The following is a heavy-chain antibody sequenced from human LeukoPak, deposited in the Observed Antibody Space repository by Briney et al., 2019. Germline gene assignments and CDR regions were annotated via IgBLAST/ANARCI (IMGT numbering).Heavy chain of an antibody. Sequence: PGRSLRLSCAASGFNFDDFAMHWVRQAPGKGLQWVAGINWNSDFIGCADSVRGRFTISRDNGENSLYLQMNSLRAEDTAVYHCAGRSCSGGSCSTPQLNWGQGTLVTVSS. J-gene: IGHJ4*02. V-gene: IGHV3-9*01. D-gene: IGHD2-15*01. CDR2: INWNSDFI. CDR3: AGRSCSGGSCSTPQLN. CDR1: GFNFDDFA.